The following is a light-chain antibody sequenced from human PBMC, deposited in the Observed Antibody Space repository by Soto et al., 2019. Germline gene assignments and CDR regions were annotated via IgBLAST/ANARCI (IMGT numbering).Light chain of an antibody. J-gene: IGKJ1*01. CDR1: QGIGTY. CDR2: AAS. V-gene: IGKV1-9*01. CDR3: QQLNTCPRT. Sequence: TQLTQSPSSLSASVGDRVTITCRASQGIGTYLAWYQEKPGKAPKLLIYAASTLQSGVPSRFSGSGSGTDFTLTISSLQPEDFAAYFCQQLNTCPRTFGQGTRVDIK.